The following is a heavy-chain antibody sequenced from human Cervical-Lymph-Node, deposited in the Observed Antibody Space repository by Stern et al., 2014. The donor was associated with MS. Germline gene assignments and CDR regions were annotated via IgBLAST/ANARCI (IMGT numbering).Heavy chain of an antibody. D-gene: IGHD3-10*01. Sequence: QLQLQESGPGLVKPSQTLSLTCTVSGGSISSGDYYWSWIRQPPGKGLEWIGYIYYSGSTYYTPSLKSRVTISVDTSKNQFSLKLSSVTAADTAVYYCARRFGELVHWFDPWGQGTLVTVSS. V-gene: IGHV4-30-4*01. J-gene: IGHJ5*02. CDR2: IYYSGST. CDR1: GGSISSGDYY. CDR3: ARRFGELVHWFDP.